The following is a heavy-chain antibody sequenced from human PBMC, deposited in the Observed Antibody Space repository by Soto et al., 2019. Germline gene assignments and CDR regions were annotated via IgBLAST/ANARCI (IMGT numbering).Heavy chain of an antibody. CDR2: IYYSGST. CDR3: ERSDSCALSRY. CDR1: GGSISSYY. J-gene: IGHJ4*02. D-gene: IGHD2-15*01. V-gene: IGHV4-59*01. Sequence: SETLSLTCTVSGGSISSYYWSWIRQPPGKGLEWIGYIYYSGSTNYNPSLKSRVTISVDTSKNQFSLKLSSVTAADPAVHYCERSDSCALSRYWGQGNLVTVSS.